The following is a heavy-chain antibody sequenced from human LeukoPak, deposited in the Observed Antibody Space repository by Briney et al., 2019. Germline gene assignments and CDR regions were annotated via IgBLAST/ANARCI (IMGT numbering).Heavy chain of an antibody. J-gene: IGHJ4*02. CDR1: GFTLETYW. V-gene: IGHV3-7*05. Sequence: GGSLRLSCAASGFTLETYWMTWVRQAPGKGLEWVANVKQDGSEKYYVDSVKGRFTISRDNAKNSLHLQMNSLRAEDTAVYYCARWAYSSGWYWNDYWGQGTLVTVSS. CDR3: ARWAYSSGWYWNDY. D-gene: IGHD6-19*01. CDR2: VKQDGSEK.